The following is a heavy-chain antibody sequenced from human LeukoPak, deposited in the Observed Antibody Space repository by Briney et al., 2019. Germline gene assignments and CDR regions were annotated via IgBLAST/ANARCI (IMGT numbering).Heavy chain of an antibody. CDR2: IYTSGST. CDR3: ARHSWLSGSGWYYFDY. D-gene: IGHD6-19*01. J-gene: IGHJ4*02. Sequence: PSQTLSLTCTVSGGSISSGSYYWSWIRQPAGKGLEWIGRIYTSGSTNYNPSLKSRVTISVDTSKNQFSLKLSSVTAADTAAYYCARHSWLSGSGWYYFDYWGQGTLVTVSS. V-gene: IGHV4-61*02. CDR1: GGSISSGSYY.